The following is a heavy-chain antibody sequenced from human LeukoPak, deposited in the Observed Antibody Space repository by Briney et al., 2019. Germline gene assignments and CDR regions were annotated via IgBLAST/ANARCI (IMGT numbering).Heavy chain of an antibody. CDR1: GGSISSYY. J-gene: IGHJ5*02. D-gene: IGHD6-13*01. CDR3: ARGRGARSSRWYNWFDP. V-gene: IGHV4-34*01. Sequence: SETLSLTCTVSGGSISSYYWSWIRQPPGKGLEWIGEINHSGSTNYNPSLKSRVTISIDTSKNQFSLEMSSVTAADTAVYYCARGRGARSSRWYNWFDPWGQGTLVTVSS. CDR2: INHSGST.